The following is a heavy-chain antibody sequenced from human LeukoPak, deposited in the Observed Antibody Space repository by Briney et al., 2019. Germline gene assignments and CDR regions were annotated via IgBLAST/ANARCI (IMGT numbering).Heavy chain of an antibody. D-gene: IGHD2-15*01. V-gene: IGHV1-69*05. CDR2: IIPIFGTA. CDR1: GGTFSSYA. Sequence: SVKVSCKASGGTFSSYAISWVRQAPGQGLEWMGGIIPIFGTANYAQKFQGRVTITTDESTSTVYMKLSSLRSEDTAVYYCARIFGTEGYCSGGSCYSADYWGQGTLVTVSS. J-gene: IGHJ4*02. CDR3: ARIFGTEGYCSGGSCYSADY.